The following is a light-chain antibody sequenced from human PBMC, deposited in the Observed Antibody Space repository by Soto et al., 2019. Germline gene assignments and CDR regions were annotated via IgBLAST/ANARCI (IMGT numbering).Light chain of an antibody. CDR1: QGVDSD. CDR2: GAS. J-gene: IGKJ4*01. Sequence: PMTQSPSSLSASVGDRVTITCRASQGVDSDLRWYQQKPGKAPKLLIYGASNLHSEVPSRFSGRGSVSLFSLTISSLQPEDVATYYCQQSYSTLVLTFGGGTKVELK. CDR3: QQSYSTLVLT. V-gene: IGKV1-39*01.